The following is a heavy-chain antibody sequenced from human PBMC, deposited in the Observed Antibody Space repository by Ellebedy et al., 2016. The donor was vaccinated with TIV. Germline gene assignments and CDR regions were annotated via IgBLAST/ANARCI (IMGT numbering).Heavy chain of an antibody. CDR3: ARLLQNSDAFDF. J-gene: IGHJ3*01. V-gene: IGHV4-59*08. CDR2: IYYSGST. Sequence: MPSETLSLTCTVSGASISSYYWSWIRQPPGTGLEWIGYIYYSGSTNSNPSLRSRVLMSIEKSKNQFSLKLSSVTAADTAVYYFARLLQNSDAFDFWGQGAVVTVAS. CDR1: GASISSYY. D-gene: IGHD4-23*01.